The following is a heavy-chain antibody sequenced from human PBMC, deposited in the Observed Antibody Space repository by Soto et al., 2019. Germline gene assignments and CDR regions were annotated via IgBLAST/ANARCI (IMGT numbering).Heavy chain of an antibody. CDR2: ISGTGVYI. CDR3: AREGALKPFYS. V-gene: IGHV3-21*01. Sequence: GGSLRLSCVATGFTLSNYNMNWVRQAPGKGLEWVSHISGTGVYIHYADAVKGRFTISRDNAKSSVYLQMNSLRAEDTAVYYCAREGALKPFYSWGQGALVTVSS. J-gene: IGHJ5*01. CDR1: GFTLSNYN.